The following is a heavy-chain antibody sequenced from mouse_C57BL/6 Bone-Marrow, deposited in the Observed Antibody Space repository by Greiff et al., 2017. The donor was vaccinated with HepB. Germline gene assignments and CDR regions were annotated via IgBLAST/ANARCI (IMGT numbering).Heavy chain of an antibody. CDR2: IDPETGGT. J-gene: IGHJ3*01. Sequence: QVQLKESGAELVRPGASVTLSCKASGYTFTDYEMHWVKQTPVHGLEWIGAIDPETGGTAYNQKFKGKAILTADKSSSTAYMELRSLTSEDSAVYYCTSYYDYFAYWGQGTLVTVSA. V-gene: IGHV1-15*01. D-gene: IGHD2-4*01. CDR3: TSYYDYFAY. CDR1: GYTFTDYE.